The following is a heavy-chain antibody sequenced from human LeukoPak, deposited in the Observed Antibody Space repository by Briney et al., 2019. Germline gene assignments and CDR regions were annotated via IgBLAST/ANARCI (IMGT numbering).Heavy chain of an antibody. CDR2: ITNGGSTI. J-gene: IGHJ6*02. Sequence: GGSLRLSCAASGFTFSYYNMNWVRQAPGKGLEWVSYITNGGSTIHHADSVKGRFTISRDNSKKTLYLQMNSLRAEDTAVYYCARSIGLTGGGVDVWGQGTTVTVSS. CDR1: GFTFSYYN. V-gene: IGHV3-11*01. CDR3: ARSIGLTGGGVDV. D-gene: IGHD3-9*01.